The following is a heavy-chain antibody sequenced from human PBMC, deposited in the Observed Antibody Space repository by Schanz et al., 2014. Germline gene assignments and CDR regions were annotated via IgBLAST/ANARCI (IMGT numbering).Heavy chain of an antibody. J-gene: IGHJ4*02. CDR1: EFTFSTDA. CDR2: ISGSGGST. Sequence: DVHLLESGGGLVQPGGSLRLSCAASEFTFSTDAMSWVRQAPGKGLEWVSAISGSGGSTYYADSVKGRFTISRDNSKNTVYIQMNSLRAEDTAVYYCARGGPAYYFDDWGQGTLVTVSS. CDR3: ARGGPAYYFDD. V-gene: IGHV3-23*01.